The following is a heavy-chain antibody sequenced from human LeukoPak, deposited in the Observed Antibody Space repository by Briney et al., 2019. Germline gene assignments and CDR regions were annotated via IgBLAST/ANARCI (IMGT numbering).Heavy chain of an antibody. V-gene: IGHV3-74*01. CDR2: INNDGNST. J-gene: IGHJ5*02. Sequence: GGSLRLSCAASGFTFSSYWMHWVRQVPGKGLVWVSRINNDGNSTRYAASVKGRFTISRDNAKNTLYLQMNSLRAEDTAVYYCARVPLGEFKGFDPWGQGTLVTVSS. CDR3: ARVPLGEFKGFDP. CDR1: GFTFSSYW. D-gene: IGHD3-10*01.